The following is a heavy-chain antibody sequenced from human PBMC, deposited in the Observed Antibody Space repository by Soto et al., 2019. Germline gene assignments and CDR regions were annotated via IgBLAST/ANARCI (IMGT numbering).Heavy chain of an antibody. CDR1: GFTFSTYT. Sequence: QVQLVESGGGVVQPGTSLRLSCAASGFTFSTYTMHWVRQTPGKGLEWVALIPDDGSTTYYADSVQGRITISRDNSKNTLSLQMNSLRADDTAVDYCSRAPCSSWHIFEYWGQRTLVNVSS. D-gene: IGHD6-13*01. CDR3: SRAPCSSWHIFEY. V-gene: IGHV3-30-3*01. J-gene: IGHJ4*02. CDR2: IPDDGSTT.